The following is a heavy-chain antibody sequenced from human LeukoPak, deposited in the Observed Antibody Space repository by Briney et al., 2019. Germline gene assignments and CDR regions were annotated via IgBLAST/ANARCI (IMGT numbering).Heavy chain of an antibody. CDR3: ARDPYSNFGRYFDC. Sequence: PGGSLRLSCAASGFTFSSYAMTWVRQAPGKGLEWVSDISGSTDNTHYADSVKGRFTISRDNSKNTLYLQINSLRAEDTAVYYCARDPYSNFGRYFDCWGQGTLVTVSS. V-gene: IGHV3-23*01. CDR1: GFTFSSYA. D-gene: IGHD4-11*01. CDR2: ISGSTDNT. J-gene: IGHJ4*02.